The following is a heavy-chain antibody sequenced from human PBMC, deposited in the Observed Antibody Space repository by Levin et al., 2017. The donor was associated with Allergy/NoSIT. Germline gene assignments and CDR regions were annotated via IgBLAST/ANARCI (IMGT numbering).Heavy chain of an antibody. CDR3: ARQWTSTSAFDM. CDR1: GASISNYY. CDR2: MYYSGSS. D-gene: IGHD3/OR15-3a*01. V-gene: IGHV4-59*08. J-gene: IGHJ3*02. Sequence: SETLSLTCSVSGASISNYYWSWIRQPPGKGLEWIGYMYYSGSSTYNPSLKSRVTISADTSKNQFSLRLTSVTAADTAVYYCARQWTSTSAFDMWGQGTMVTVSS.